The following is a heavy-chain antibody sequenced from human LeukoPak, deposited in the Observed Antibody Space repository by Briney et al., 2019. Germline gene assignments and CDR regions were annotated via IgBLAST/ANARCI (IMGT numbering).Heavy chain of an antibody. CDR1: GGTFSSYA. V-gene: IGHV1-69*06. CDR2: IIPIFGTT. Sequence: ASVKVSCKASGGTFSSYAISWVRQAPGQGLEWMGGIIPIFGTTNYAQKFQGRVTITADKSTSTAYMELSSLRSEDTAVYYCARGQQWLLLGDYWGQGTLVTVSS. J-gene: IGHJ4*02. D-gene: IGHD3-22*01. CDR3: ARGQQWLLLGDY.